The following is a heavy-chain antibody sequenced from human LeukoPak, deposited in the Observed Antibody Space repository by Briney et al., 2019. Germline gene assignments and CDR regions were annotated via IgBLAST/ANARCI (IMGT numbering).Heavy chain of an antibody. CDR1: GYTSPVFY. CDR3: ARRGSASAGDKYYYYCRPV. J-gene: IGHJ6*02. CDR2: FNPKSDGT. Sequence: ASVTVECEADGYTSPVFYRHCVRQAPGKGLEWMGWFNPKSDGTKFADKFQGRVTMTRDTSSSTAYMELTRLRSDDTAVYYCARRGSASAGDKYYYYCRPVWRQGPTVTVSS. V-gene: IGHV1-2*02. D-gene: IGHD2-15*01.